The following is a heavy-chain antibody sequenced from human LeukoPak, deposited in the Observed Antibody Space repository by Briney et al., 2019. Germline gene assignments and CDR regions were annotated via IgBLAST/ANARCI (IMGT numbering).Heavy chain of an antibody. CDR3: AKKAQYNGNYPLDY. CDR1: GFTFSSYW. D-gene: IGHD1-26*01. J-gene: IGHJ4*02. Sequence: GGSLRLSCAASGFTFSSYWMTWVRQAPGKGLEWVSGTSDRGDYTYYADSVKGRFTISRDNSKNTLYLQMNSLRAEDTALYFCAKKAQYNGNYPLDYWGQGTLVTVSS. CDR2: TSDRGDYT. V-gene: IGHV3-23*01.